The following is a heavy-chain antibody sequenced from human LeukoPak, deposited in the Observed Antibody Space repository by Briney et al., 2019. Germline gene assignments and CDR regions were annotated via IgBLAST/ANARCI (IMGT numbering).Heavy chain of an antibody. J-gene: IGHJ5*02. V-gene: IGHV4-34*01. Sequence: SETLSLTCAVYGGSFSGYYWSWIRQPPGKGLEWIGEINHSGSTNYNPSLKSRVTISVDTSKNQFSLKLSSVTAADTAVYYCALRAGYCSSTSCLHTQENWLDPWGQGTLVTVSS. CDR3: ALRAGYCSSTSCLHTQENWLDP. CDR2: INHSGST. D-gene: IGHD2-2*01. CDR1: GGSFSGYY.